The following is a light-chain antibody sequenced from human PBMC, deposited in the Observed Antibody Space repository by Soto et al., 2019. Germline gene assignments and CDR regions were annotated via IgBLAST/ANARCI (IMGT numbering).Light chain of an antibody. CDR3: SSYTTISTLVV. J-gene: IGLJ2*01. V-gene: IGLV2-14*01. CDR2: EVS. Sequence: QSALTQPASVSGSPGQSITISCTGTSSDIGTYNYVAWYQQVPGKAPKLMISEVSNRPSGVSNRFSGSKSGNTASLTISGLQADDEADYYCSSYTTISTLVVFGGGTKLTVL. CDR1: SSDIGTYNY.